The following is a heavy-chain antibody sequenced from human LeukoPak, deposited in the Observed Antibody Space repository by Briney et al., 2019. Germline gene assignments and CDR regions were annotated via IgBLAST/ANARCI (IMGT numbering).Heavy chain of an antibody. CDR1: GYSFTSYW. D-gene: IGHD2-21*02. CDR2: IYPGDSDT. Sequence: GESLKISCKGSGYSFTSYWIGWVRQMPGKGLEWMGIIYPGDSDTRYSPSFQGQVTISADESISTAYLQWSSLKASDTAMYYCARLHLTASLAAVYFDYWGQGTLVTVSS. CDR3: ARLHLTASLAAVYFDY. V-gene: IGHV5-51*01. J-gene: IGHJ4*02.